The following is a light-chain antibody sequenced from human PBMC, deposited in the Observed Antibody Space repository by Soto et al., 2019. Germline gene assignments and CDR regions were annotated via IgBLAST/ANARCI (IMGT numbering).Light chain of an antibody. CDR2: MND. CDR1: ISNIGAGFD. CDR3: AAWDDNLNVV. Sequence: QSVLTQPPSLSGAPGQRVTISCTGDISNIGAGFDVHWYQHLPGTAPKLLIYMNDRRPSGVPDRFSAFRSGASASLAISGLQSEDGATYYCAAWDDNLNVVFGGGTKLTVL. V-gene: IGLV1-40*01. J-gene: IGLJ2*01.